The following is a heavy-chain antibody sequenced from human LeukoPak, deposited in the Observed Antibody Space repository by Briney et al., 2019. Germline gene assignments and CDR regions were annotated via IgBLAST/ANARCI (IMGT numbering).Heavy chain of an antibody. V-gene: IGHV3-21*01. CDR2: ISSSSNYI. J-gene: IGHJ6*03. CDR1: GFTFSSYS. Sequence: GGSLRLSCAASGFTFSSYSMNWVRQAPGKGLEWVSSISSSSNYIYYADSVKGRFTISRDNAKNSLYLQMNSLRAEDTAVYYCASARAGIAANYMDVWGKGTTVTVSS. CDR3: ASARAGIAANYMDV. D-gene: IGHD6-13*01.